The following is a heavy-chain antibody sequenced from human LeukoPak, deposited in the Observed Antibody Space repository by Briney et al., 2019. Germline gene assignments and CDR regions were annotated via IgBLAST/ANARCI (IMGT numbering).Heavy chain of an antibody. J-gene: IGHJ4*02. Sequence: GGSLRLSCTVSGFTVSSNSMSWVRQAPGKGLEWVSFIYSGGNTHNSDSVKGRFTISRDNSKNTLYLEMNSLRAEDTAVYYCARRAGDYSHPYDYWGQGTLVTVSS. CDR1: GFTVSSNS. CDR3: ARRAGDYSHPYDY. CDR2: IYSGGNT. D-gene: IGHD3-22*01. V-gene: IGHV3-53*01.